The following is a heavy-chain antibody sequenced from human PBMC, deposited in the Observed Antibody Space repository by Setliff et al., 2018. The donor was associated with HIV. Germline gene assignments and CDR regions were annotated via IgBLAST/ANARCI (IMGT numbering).Heavy chain of an antibody. V-gene: IGHV1-69*13. J-gene: IGHJ6*02. CDR3: AREREMATAANYYYGMDV. CDR1: GGTFSSFA. Sequence: SVKVSCKASGGTFSSFAISWVRQAPGQGLEWMGGIIPIFGTTNYAQKFHDRVTITADESTSTAYMEMSSLSSADTVVYYCAREREMATAANYYYGMDVWGQGTTVTVSS. CDR2: IIPIFGTT. D-gene: IGHD2-2*01.